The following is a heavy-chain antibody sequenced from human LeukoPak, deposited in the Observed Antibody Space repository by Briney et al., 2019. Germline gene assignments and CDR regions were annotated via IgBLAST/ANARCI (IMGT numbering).Heavy chain of an antibody. CDR1: GGTFSSYA. Sequence: SVKVSCKASGGTFSSYAISWVRQAPGQGLEWMGGIIPIFGTANHAQKFQGRVTITTDESTSTAYMELSSLRSEDTAVYYCASGQQLAPFDYWGQGTLVTVSS. CDR3: ASGQQLAPFDY. CDR2: IIPIFGTA. V-gene: IGHV1-69*05. D-gene: IGHD6-13*01. J-gene: IGHJ4*02.